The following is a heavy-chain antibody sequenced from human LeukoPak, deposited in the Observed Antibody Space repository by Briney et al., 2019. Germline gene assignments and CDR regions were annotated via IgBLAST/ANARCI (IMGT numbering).Heavy chain of an antibody. CDR1: GYTFTGYY. CDR2: MNPNSGNT. D-gene: IGHD2-15*01. J-gene: IGHJ5*02. Sequence: ASVKVSCKASGYTFTGYYMHWVRQATGQGLEWMGWMNPNSGNTGYAQKFQGRVTMTRNTSISTAYMELSSLRSEDTAVYYCARELAWWVVVAAARTNWFDPWGQGTLVTVSS. CDR3: ARELAWWVVVAAARTNWFDP. V-gene: IGHV1-8*02.